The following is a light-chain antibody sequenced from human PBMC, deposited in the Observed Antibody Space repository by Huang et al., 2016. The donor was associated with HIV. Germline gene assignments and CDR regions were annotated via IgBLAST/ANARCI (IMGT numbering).Light chain of an antibody. Sequence: EIVMTQSPATLSVSPGQRVTLSCRANRSVSTNLAWYQQRHGQAPRLLIYGSSTRAPVIPARFSVSGSGTDFSLTISSLQSEDFALYYCHQYNNWLLSFGGGTRV. CDR1: RSVSTN. V-gene: IGKV3-15*01. CDR2: GSS. J-gene: IGKJ4*01. CDR3: HQYNNWLLS.